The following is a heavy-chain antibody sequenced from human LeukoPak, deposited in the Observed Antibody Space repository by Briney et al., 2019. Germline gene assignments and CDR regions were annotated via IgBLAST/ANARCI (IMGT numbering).Heavy chain of an antibody. J-gene: IGHJ4*02. Sequence: ASVKASCKASGYTFTGYYMHWVRQAPGQGLEWMGWINPNSGGTNYAQKFQGRVTMTRDTSISTAYMELSRLRSDDTAVYYCAREAMMATVTTNNFDYWGQGTLATVSS. CDR1: GYTFTGYY. V-gene: IGHV1-2*02. CDR2: INPNSGGT. D-gene: IGHD4-17*01. CDR3: AREAMMATVTTNNFDY.